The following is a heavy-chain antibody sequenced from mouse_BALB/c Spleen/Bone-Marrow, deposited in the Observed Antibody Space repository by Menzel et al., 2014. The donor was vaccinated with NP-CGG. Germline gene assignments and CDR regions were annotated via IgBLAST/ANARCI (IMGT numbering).Heavy chain of an antibody. CDR3: ARGGGYDYGSWFAY. CDR1: GFTFSSYA. V-gene: IGHV5-6-5*01. D-gene: IGHD2-4*01. J-gene: IGHJ3*01. CDR2: ISSGGST. Sequence: EVKLMESGGGLVKPGGSLKLSCAASGFTFSSYAMSWVRQTPEKRLEWVASISSGGSTYYPDSVKGRFTISRDNARNILYLQMSSLRSEDTAMYYCARGGGYDYGSWFAYWRQGTLVTVSA.